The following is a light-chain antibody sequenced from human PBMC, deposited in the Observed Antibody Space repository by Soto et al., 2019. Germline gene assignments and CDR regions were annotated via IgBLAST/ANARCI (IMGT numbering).Light chain of an antibody. J-gene: IGKJ1*01. V-gene: IGKV1-27*01. CDR2: AAS. CDR3: RNYNSAPWT. CDR1: RDITDY. Sequence: DIRMTQSPSSLSASVGDRVTITCRASRDITDYLAWFQQKPGQVPKLLIYAASTFQPGVPSRFTASGSGTDFTLTITGLQHEDFATCDCRNYNSAPWTFGQGTKVVF.